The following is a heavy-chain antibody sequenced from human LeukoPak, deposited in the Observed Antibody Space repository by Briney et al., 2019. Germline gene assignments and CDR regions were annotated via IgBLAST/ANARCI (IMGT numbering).Heavy chain of an antibody. D-gene: IGHD2-15*01. V-gene: IGHV4-39*01. Sequence: PSETLSLTCTVSGGSISSSSYYWGWIRQPPGKGLEWIGSIYYSGSTYYNPSLKSRVTISVDTSKNQFSLKLSSVTAADTAAYYCARHQYCSGGSCYANYYYYGMDVWGQGTTVTVSS. CDR1: GGSISSSSYY. CDR2: IYYSGST. J-gene: IGHJ6*02. CDR3: ARHQYCSGGSCYANYYYYGMDV.